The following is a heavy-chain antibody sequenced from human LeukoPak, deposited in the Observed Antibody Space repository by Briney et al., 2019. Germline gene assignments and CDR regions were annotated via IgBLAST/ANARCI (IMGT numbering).Heavy chain of an antibody. CDR2: VSYDGSNK. Sequence: GRSLRLSCATSGFTFSSYAMHWVRQAPGKGLEWVAVVSYDGSNKFYADSVKGRFTISRDNSKNTLYLQMNSLRAEDTAVYFCARVRCSSAACNFAAMDVWGRGTTVTVSS. CDR1: GFTFSSYA. CDR3: ARVRCSSAACNFAAMDV. D-gene: IGHD2-2*01. V-gene: IGHV3-30-3*01. J-gene: IGHJ6*02.